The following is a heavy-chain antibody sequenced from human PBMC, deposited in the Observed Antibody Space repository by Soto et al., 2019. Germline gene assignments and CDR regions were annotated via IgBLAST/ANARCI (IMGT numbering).Heavy chain of an antibody. CDR2: ISTNGGST. V-gene: IGHV3-64D*06. CDR1: GFTFSIYA. Sequence: GGSLRLSCSASGFTFSIYAMHWVRQAPGKGLEYVSSISTNGGSTDYADSVKGRFTISRDNSKNTVYLQMSSLRVEDTAVYYCVKGEYYFDSSGYYPFDYWGQGTLVTVSS. J-gene: IGHJ4*02. D-gene: IGHD3-22*01. CDR3: VKGEYYFDSSGYYPFDY.